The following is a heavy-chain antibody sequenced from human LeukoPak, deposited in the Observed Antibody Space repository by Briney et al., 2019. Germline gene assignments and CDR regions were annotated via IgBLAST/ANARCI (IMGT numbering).Heavy chain of an antibody. Sequence: GESLMISCKGSGYSFTSYWISWVREMPGKGLEWMGRIDPSDSYTNYRPSFQGHVTISADKSITTAYLQWGSLKASDTAMYYCARLYGSGSYRYYFDYWGQGTLVTVSS. V-gene: IGHV5-10-1*01. CDR1: GYSFTSYW. J-gene: IGHJ4*02. CDR3: ARLYGSGSYRYYFDY. D-gene: IGHD3-10*01. CDR2: IDPSDSYT.